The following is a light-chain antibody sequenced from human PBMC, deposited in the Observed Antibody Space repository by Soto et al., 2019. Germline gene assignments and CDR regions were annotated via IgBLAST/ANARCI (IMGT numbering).Light chain of an antibody. CDR2: DAS. CDR3: QQYITYSPYT. V-gene: IGKV1-5*01. CDR1: QSVSVW. J-gene: IGKJ2*01. Sequence: DIQMTQSPSTLSASVGVRVTITCRASQSVSVWLAWYQQKPGKAPKLLISDASSLQRGVPSRFSGSGSGTDLTLIISSLQPDDFATYYCQQYITYSPYTFGQGTKVEIK.